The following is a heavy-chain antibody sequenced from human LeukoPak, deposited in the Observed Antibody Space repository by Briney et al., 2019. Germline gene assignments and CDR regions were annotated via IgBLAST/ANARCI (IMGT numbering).Heavy chain of an antibody. CDR2: IAYDGSYK. CDR1: GLTFSNYA. CDR3: ARGGNWAPDN. Sequence: GGSLRLSCAASGLTFSNYALNWVRQAPGKGLEWVAFIAYDGSYKYYADSVKGRFTISRDNSRNTLYLQMNSLRVEDTAVYFCARGGNWAPDNWGQGTLVSVSS. D-gene: IGHD7-27*01. J-gene: IGHJ4*02. V-gene: IGHV3-30*04.